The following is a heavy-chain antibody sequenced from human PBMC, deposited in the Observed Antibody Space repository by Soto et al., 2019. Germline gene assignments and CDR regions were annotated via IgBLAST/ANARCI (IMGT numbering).Heavy chain of an antibody. CDR2: IIPIFGTA. V-gene: IGHV1-69*06. J-gene: IGHJ6*02. Sequence: ASVKVSCKASGGTFSSYAISWVRQAPGQGPEWMGGIIPIFGTANYAQKFQGRVTITADKSTSTAYMELSSLRSEDTAVYYCARAVGLVQSDSHYYYGMDVWGQGTTVTVSS. CDR1: GGTFSSYA. D-gene: IGHD1-26*01. CDR3: ARAVGLVQSDSHYYYGMDV.